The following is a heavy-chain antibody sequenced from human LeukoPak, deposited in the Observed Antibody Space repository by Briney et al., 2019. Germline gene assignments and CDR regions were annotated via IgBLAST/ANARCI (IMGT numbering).Heavy chain of an antibody. J-gene: IGHJ5*02. Sequence: KLQGRVTMTTDTSTSTVYMELRSLRSDDTAVYYCARVLNSGSYYNWFDPWGQGTLVTVSS. D-gene: IGHD1-26*01. CDR3: ARVLNSGSYYNWFDP. V-gene: IGHV1-18*01.